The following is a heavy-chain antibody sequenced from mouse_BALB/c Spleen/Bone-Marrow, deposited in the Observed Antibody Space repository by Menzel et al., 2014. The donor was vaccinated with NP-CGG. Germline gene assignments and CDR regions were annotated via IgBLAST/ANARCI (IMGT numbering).Heavy chain of an antibody. CDR2: INPNNGGS. CDR1: GYTFTDYT. Sequence: EVKLVESGPELVKPGASVKISCKTSGYTFTDYTIHWAKQSHRKSLEWIGGINPNNGGSTYNQKFKGKATLTIHKSSSTAYMELRSLTSEDSAVYYCARGRWYYWGQGTTLTVSS. CDR3: ARGRWYY. V-gene: IGHV1-18*01. J-gene: IGHJ2*01. D-gene: IGHD2-3*01.